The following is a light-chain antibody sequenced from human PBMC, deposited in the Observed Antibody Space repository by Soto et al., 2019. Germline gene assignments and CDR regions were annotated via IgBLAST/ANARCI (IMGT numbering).Light chain of an antibody. Sequence: EIVLTQSPATLSLSPGETATLSCRASQSVSSSLAWYQQKPGQTPRLRIYDASNRATDIPARFSGSGSGTDCTLTVSSLEPEDFAVYYCQQRSSWPLTVGGGTKVEIK. CDR3: QQRSSWPLT. J-gene: IGKJ4*02. V-gene: IGKV3-11*01. CDR2: DAS. CDR1: QSVSSS.